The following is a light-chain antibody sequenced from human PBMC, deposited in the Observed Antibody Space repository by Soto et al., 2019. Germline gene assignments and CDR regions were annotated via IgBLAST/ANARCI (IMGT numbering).Light chain of an antibody. CDR1: SSDVGAYNY. CDR3: GSYAGSYNYV. J-gene: IGLJ1*01. V-gene: IGLV2-11*01. Sequence: QSALTQPRSVSGSPGQSVTISCTGTSSDVGAYNYVSWYQQHPDKAPKDMICDVSKRPSGVPDRFSGSKSGTTASLTISGLQADDEADYYCGSYAGSYNYVFGSGTKVTAL. CDR2: DVS.